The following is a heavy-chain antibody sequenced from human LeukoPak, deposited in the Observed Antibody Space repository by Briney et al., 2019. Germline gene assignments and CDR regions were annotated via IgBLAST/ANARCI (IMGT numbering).Heavy chain of an antibody. CDR3: ARGKGDYYYGSGSTPLDV. D-gene: IGHD3-10*01. J-gene: IGHJ6*04. CDR2: SYTSGST. Sequence: PSETLSLTWTVSGGSISSYYWSWIRQPAGKGLEWIVRSYTSGSTNYNPSLKSRVTMSVDTSKNQFSLKLSSVTAADTAVYYCARGKGDYYYGSGSTPLDVWGKGTTVTVSS. V-gene: IGHV4-4*07. CDR1: GGSISSYY.